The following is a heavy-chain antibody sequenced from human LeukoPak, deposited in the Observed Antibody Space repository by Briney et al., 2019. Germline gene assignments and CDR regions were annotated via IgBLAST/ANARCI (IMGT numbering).Heavy chain of an antibody. V-gene: IGHV1-69*13. D-gene: IGHD6-19*01. Sequence: SVKVSRKASGGTFSSYAISWVRQAPGQGLEWMGGIIPIFGTANYAQKFQGRVTITADESTSTAYMELSSLRSEDTAVYYCARVAVASYYYYGMDVWGQGTTVTVSS. CDR3: ARVAVASYYYYGMDV. CDR1: GGTFSSYA. J-gene: IGHJ6*02. CDR2: IIPIFGTA.